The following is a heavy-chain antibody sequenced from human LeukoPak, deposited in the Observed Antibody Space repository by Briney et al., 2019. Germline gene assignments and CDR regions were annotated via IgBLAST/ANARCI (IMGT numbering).Heavy chain of an antibody. CDR3: AKDYRDHDYSIYYVY. V-gene: IGHV3-23*01. D-gene: IGHD4-11*01. Sequence: GGSLRLSCAASGFTFSSYAMSWVRQAPGKGLEWVSAISGSGGSTYYADSVKGRFTISRDNSKNTLYLQMNSLRAEDTAVYYCAKDYRDHDYSIYYVYWGQGTLVTVSS. CDR2: ISGSGGST. J-gene: IGHJ4*02. CDR1: GFTFSSYA.